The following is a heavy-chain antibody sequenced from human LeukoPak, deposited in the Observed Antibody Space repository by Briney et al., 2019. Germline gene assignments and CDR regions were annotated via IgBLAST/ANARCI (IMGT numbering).Heavy chain of an antibody. CDR2: INPSGDPT. J-gene: IGHJ4*02. D-gene: IGHD1/OR15-1a*01. V-gene: IGHV1-46*01. CDR3: ARGMGTPFDY. CDR1: GYTFTSYY. Sequence: ASVKVSCKASGYTFTSYYMHWVRQAPGQGLEWVGIINPSGDPTTYAQKFQGRVTMTSDMSTSTVYMELRSLRSDDTAVYYCARGMGTPFDYWGQGTLVTVSS.